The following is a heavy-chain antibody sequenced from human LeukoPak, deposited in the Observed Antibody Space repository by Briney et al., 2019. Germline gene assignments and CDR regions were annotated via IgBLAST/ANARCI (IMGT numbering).Heavy chain of an antibody. Sequence: ASVKVSCKVSGYTLTELSMHWVRQAPGKGLEWMGGFDPGDGETIYAQKFQGRVTVTEDTSTDTAYMELSSLGSEDTAVYYCATVLGGSYYGGFDYWGQGTLVTVSS. D-gene: IGHD1-26*01. CDR1: GYTLTELS. CDR3: ATVLGGSYYGGFDY. CDR2: FDPGDGET. J-gene: IGHJ4*02. V-gene: IGHV1-24*01.